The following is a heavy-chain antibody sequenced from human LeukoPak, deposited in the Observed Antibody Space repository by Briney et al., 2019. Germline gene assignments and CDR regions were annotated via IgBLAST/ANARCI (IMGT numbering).Heavy chain of an antibody. CDR3: AKRGVVIRVILIGFHKEAYYFDS. CDR1: GITLSNYG. Sequence: GGSLRLSCAVSGITLSNYGMSWVRQAPGKGLEWVAGISDRGSRTNYADSVKGRFTISTDHPKNTLYLQMNSLRAEDTAVYFCAKRGVVIRVILIGFHKEAYYFDSWGQGALVTVSS. J-gene: IGHJ4*02. D-gene: IGHD3-9*01. V-gene: IGHV3-23*01. CDR2: ISDRGSRT.